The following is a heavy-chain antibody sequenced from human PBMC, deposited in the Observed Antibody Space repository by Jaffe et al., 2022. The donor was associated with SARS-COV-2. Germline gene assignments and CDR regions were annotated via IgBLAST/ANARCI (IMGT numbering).Heavy chain of an antibody. Sequence: EVQLVESGGGLVQPGGSLRLSCAASGFTFSSYWMHWVRQAPGKGLVWVSRINSDGSSTSYADSVKGRFTISRDNAKNTLYLQMNSLRAEDTAVYYCARDLSPSGLVGWYDQLGFDPWGQGTLVTVSS. CDR1: GFTFSSYW. D-gene: IGHD6-19*01. CDR2: INSDGSST. V-gene: IGHV3-74*01. CDR3: ARDLSPSGLVGWYDQLGFDP. J-gene: IGHJ5*02.